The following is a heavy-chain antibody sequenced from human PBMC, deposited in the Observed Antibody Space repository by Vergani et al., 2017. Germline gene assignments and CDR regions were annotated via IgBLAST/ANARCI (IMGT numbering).Heavy chain of an antibody. CDR1: GGSVYNSRSY. CDR2: IYYSGST. J-gene: IGHJ4*02. D-gene: IGHD3-10*01. Sequence: QLQLQESGPGLVKPSETLSLTCTVSGGSVYNSRSYWGWIRQPPGKGLEWIASIYYSGSTYYNPSLMRRVPISVDAPNNQFSLKLRPVTASDTAVYYCARHRSPEDYYGSGNYFDYLGQGTLVTVSS. CDR3: ARHRSPEDYYGSGNYFDY. V-gene: IGHV4-39*01.